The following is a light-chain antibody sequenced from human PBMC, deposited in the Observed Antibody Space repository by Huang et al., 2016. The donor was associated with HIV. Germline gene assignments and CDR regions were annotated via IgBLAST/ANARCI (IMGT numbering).Light chain of an antibody. CDR1: ESLVYSDGNTY. J-gene: IGKJ2*01. V-gene: IGKV2-30*01. CDR2: KVS. Sequence: DLVMTQSPLSLPVTLGQPASISCRSSESLVYSDGNTYLNWFQQRPGQSPRRLIYKVSNRDSGVPDRVSGSGSGTDFTLKISRVEAEDVGVYYCMQGTYFGQGTRLEIK. CDR3: MQGTY.